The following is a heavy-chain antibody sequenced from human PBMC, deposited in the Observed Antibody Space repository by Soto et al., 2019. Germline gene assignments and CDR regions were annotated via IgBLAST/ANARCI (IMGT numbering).Heavy chain of an antibody. Sequence: PGGSLRRSCAASGGSFSTSWMTSVRQAPGKGLEWVAKIMPDGGEKYYVDSVKGRFTISRDNARNSLFLQMNSLRGDDTAVYYCARDGGTLGFDYWGKGTLVTVSS. J-gene: IGHJ4*02. CDR1: GGSFSTSW. V-gene: IGHV3-7*01. D-gene: IGHD3-3*01. CDR3: ARDGGTLGFDY. CDR2: IMPDGGEK.